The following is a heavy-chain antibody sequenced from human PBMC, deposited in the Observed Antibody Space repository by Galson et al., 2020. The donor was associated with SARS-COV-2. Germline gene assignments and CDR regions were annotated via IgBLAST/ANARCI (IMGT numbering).Heavy chain of an antibody. J-gene: IGHJ4*02. CDR2: ISGVSANT. D-gene: IGHD3-16*01. V-gene: IGHV3-23*01. Sequence: ETGGSLRLSCTASGFTFSTFAMSWVRQAPGKGLEWVSTISGVSANTYYADSVKGRFTISRDNSKNTMYLQMNSLRAEDTAVYYCSQAPRLGEYVAAFEYWGKGTLVTVSS. CDR1: GFTFSTFA. CDR3: SQAPRLGEYVAAFEY.